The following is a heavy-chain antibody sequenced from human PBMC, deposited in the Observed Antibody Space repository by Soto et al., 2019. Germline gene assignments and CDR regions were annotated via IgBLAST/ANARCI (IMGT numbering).Heavy chain of an antibody. D-gene: IGHD3-10*01. J-gene: IGHJ4*02. CDR2: IYYSGST. Sequence: SETLSLTCTVSGGSIRSGDYYWSWIRQPPGKGLEWIGYIYYSGSTYYNPSLKSRITISVDMSKNQFSLKLSSVTAADTAVYYRARVIQGSGNYYIDFCGPGTLVTVSS. CDR3: ARVIQGSGNYYIDF. V-gene: IGHV4-30-4*01. CDR1: GGSIRSGDYY.